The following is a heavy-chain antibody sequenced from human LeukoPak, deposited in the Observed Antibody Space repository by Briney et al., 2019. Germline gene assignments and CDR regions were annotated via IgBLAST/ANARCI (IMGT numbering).Heavy chain of an antibody. CDR1: RGSISTYY. V-gene: IGHV4-59*12. CDR2: IYYTGTT. Sequence: TPSETLSLTCTVSRGSISTYYWNWIRQPPGEGLEWIGYIYYTGTTDYNPSLKSRATMSVDTSKNQFSLKLSSVTAADTAVYYCARVRGSLRVRGVLDYWGQGTLVTVSS. J-gene: IGHJ4*02. D-gene: IGHD3-10*01. CDR3: ARVRGSLRVRGVLDY.